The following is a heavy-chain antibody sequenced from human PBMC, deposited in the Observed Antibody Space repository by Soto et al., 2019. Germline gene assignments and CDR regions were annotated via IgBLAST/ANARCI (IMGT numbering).Heavy chain of an antibody. Sequence: QVQLVESGGGVVQPGRSLRLSCAASGFTFSSYGMHWVRQAPGKGLEWVAVISYDGSNKYYADSVKGRFTISRDNSKNTLYLQMNNLRAEDTAVYYCAKEDRLQTPVSWGQGTLVTVSS. CDR2: ISYDGSNK. CDR3: AKEDRLQTPVS. CDR1: GFTFSSYG. V-gene: IGHV3-30*18. J-gene: IGHJ4*02. D-gene: IGHD2-21*01.